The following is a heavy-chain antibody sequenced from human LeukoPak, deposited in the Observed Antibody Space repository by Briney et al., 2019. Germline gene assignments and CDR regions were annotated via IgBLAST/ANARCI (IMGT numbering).Heavy chain of an antibody. J-gene: IGHJ4*02. CDR3: AKDWSPHSSGPRYFDY. D-gene: IGHD6-19*01. CDR2: ISGSGGST. CDR1: GFTFSSYS. V-gene: IGHV3-23*01. Sequence: GGSLRLSCAASGFTFSSYSMNWVRQAPGKGLEWVSAISGSGGSTYYADSVKGRFTISRDNSKNTLYLQMNSLRAEDTAVYYCAKDWSPHSSGPRYFDYWGQGTLVTVSS.